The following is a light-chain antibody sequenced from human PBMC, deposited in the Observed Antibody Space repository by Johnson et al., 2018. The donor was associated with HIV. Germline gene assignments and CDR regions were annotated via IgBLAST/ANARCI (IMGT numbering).Light chain of an antibody. CDR1: SSNIGNNY. J-gene: IGLJ1*01. V-gene: IGLV1-51*01. CDR2: DNK. Sequence: QSVLTQSPSVSAAPGQKVTISCSGSSSNIGNNYVSWYQQLPGTAPKLLIYDNKKRPSGIPDRFSGSKSGTSATLGITGLQTGDEADYYCGTWDTSRRAYVFGSGTKVTVL. CDR3: GTWDTSRRAYV.